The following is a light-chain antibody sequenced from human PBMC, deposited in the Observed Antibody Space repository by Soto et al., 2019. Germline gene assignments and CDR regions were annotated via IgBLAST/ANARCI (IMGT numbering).Light chain of an antibody. V-gene: IGKV3-20*01. Sequence: EIVFTQAPATLSLSPGQRGALSCRASQSVGRHLAWYQQKPGQAPRLLIYDTSKRASGIPARLSGSGSGTDFTITISRLEPEDSAVYYCQQYGTSGTFGQGTKVDIK. CDR2: DTS. J-gene: IGKJ1*01. CDR3: QQYGTSGT. CDR1: QSVGRH.